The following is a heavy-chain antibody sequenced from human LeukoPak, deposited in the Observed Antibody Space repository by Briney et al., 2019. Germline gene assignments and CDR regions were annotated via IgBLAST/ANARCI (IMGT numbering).Heavy chain of an antibody. Sequence: KTSETLSLTCAVYGGSFSGYYWSWIRQPPGKGLEWIGEINHSGSTNYNPSLKSRVTISVDTSKNQFSLRLRSVTAADTAVYYCARGRALVDWGRGTLVTVSS. J-gene: IGHJ2*01. D-gene: IGHD1-26*01. CDR1: GGSFSGYY. V-gene: IGHV4-34*01. CDR2: INHSGST. CDR3: ARGRALVD.